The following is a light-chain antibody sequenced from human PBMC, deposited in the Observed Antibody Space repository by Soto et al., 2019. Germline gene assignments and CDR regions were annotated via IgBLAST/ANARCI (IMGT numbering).Light chain of an antibody. Sequence: EIVVTQSPSTLSVSPGDRATLSCRAGQPLNNNVAWYQQKPGQAPRLLIYGASSRATGIPDRFSGSGSGTDFTLTISRLEPEDFAVYYCQQYGSPPWTFGQGTKVDIK. V-gene: IGKV3-20*01. CDR2: GAS. J-gene: IGKJ1*01. CDR1: QPLNNN. CDR3: QQYGSPPWT.